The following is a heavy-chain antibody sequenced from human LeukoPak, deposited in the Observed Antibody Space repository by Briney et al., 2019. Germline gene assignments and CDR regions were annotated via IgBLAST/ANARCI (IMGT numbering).Heavy chain of an antibody. CDR3: ARGPVGATSAEYFQH. J-gene: IGHJ1*01. CDR2: IIPIFGTA. V-gene: IGHV1-69*13. Sequence: GASVKVSCKASGGTFSSYAISWVRQAPGQGLEWMGGIIPIFGTANYAQKFQGRVTITADESTSTAYMELSSLRSEDTAVYYCARGPVGATSAEYFQHWGQGTLVTVSS. D-gene: IGHD1-26*01. CDR1: GGTFSSYA.